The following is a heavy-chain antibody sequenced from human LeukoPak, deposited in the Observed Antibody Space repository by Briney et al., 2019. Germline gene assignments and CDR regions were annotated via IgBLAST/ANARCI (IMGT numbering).Heavy chain of an antibody. CDR3: ARFRAATNYFDY. J-gene: IGHJ4*02. D-gene: IGHD6-25*01. CDR2: INHSGST. Sequence: SETLSLTCAVYGGSFSGYYWSWIRQPPGKGLEWIGEINHSGSTNYNPSLKSRVTISVDTSKNQISLKLSSVTAADTAVYYCARFRAATNYFDYWGQGTLVTVSS. V-gene: IGHV4-34*01. CDR1: GGSFSGYY.